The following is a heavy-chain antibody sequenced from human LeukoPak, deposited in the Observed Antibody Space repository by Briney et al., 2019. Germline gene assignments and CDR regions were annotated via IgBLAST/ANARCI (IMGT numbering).Heavy chain of an antibody. CDR2: ISGSGTTM. V-gene: IGHV3-11*01. D-gene: IGHD2-8*01. Sequence: GGSLRLSCAASGSILSEYYMTWMRQIPGKGLEWVAYISGSGTTMDYAKSVKGRFTISRDNAKDSLYLQMNSLEAGDTAVYYCAKGHTYGMIWGQGTLVSVSS. CDR1: GSILSEYY. J-gene: IGHJ4*02. CDR3: AKGHTYGMI.